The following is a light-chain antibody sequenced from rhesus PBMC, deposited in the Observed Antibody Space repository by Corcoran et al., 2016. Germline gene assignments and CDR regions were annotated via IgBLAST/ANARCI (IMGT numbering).Light chain of an antibody. CDR1: SSDIGTYSR. CDR2: EVS. Sequence: QAAPTQSPSVSGSPGQSVTISCTGTSSDIGTYSRVSWYQQHPGKAPKVIIYEVSERPSGVSDRFSGSKSGNTASLTISGLQAEDEADYYCSSFASRNTFMFGTGTRLTVL. V-gene: IGLV2-13*03. CDR3: SSFASRNTFM. J-gene: IGLJ1*01.